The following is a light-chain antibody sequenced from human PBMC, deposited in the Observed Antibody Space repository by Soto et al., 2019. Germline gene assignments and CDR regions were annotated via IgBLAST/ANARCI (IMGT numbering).Light chain of an antibody. CDR3: SSFSSSSTPYV. CDR2: EVN. CDR1: SGDIGSYNR. J-gene: IGLJ1*01. V-gene: IGLV2-14*01. Sequence: QSALTQPASVSGSPGQSITISCTGTSGDIGSYNRVSWYQQHPGKAPKLIIFEVNGRPSGVSDRFSGSKSGNTASLTISGLQPEDEADYYCSSFSSSSTPYVFGTGTKLTVL.